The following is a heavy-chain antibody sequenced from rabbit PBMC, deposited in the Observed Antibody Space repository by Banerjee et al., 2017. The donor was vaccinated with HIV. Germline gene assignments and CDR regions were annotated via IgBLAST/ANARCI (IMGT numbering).Heavy chain of an antibody. CDR1: GFSFSSYYY. J-gene: IGHJ6*01. CDR2: IYTSSGNT. V-gene: IGHV1S45*01. Sequence: QEQLEESGGDLVKPEGSLTLTCTASGFSFSSYYYMCWVRQAPGKGLEWIACIYTSSGNTWYASWAKGRFTISKTSSTTVTLQMTSLTAADTATYFCARDGGAGTAYYGLGNLWGPGTLVTVS. D-gene: IGHD8-1*01. CDR3: ARDGGAGTAYYGLGNL.